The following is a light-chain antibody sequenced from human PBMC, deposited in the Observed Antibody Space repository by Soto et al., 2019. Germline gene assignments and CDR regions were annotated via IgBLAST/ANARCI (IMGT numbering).Light chain of an antibody. CDR1: SSNIGSNT. Sequence: QSVLTQPPSASGTPGQRVTIYCSGSSSNIGSNTVNWYQQLPGTAPKLLIYSNNQRPSGVPDRFSGSKSGTSASLAISGLQSEDEADYYCAAWDDSLNGYVFGTGTKITFL. J-gene: IGLJ1*01. CDR2: SNN. V-gene: IGLV1-44*01. CDR3: AAWDDSLNGYV.